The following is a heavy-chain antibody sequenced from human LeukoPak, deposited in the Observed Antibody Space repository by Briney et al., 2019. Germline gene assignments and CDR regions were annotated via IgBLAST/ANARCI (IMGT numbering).Heavy chain of an antibody. CDR2: ISYDGSSK. CDR3: AKGYASGRSLEY. CDR1: GFTFSSYG. V-gene: IGHV3-30*18. D-gene: IGHD6-19*01. Sequence: PGGSLRLSCAASGFTFSSYGMYWVRQAPGKGLERVALISYDGSSKYYADSVKGRFTISRDNSKNTLYLQMNSLRAEDTAVYYCAKGYASGRSLEYWGQGTLVTVSS. J-gene: IGHJ4*02.